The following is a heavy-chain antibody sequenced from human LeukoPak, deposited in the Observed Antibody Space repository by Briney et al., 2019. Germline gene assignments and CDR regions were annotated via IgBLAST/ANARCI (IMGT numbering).Heavy chain of an antibody. CDR3: ARRNPWFDP. CDR1: GFXFSSYG. V-gene: IGHV3-23*01. Sequence: GGSLRLSCAASGFXFSSYGMSWVRQAPGKGQEWVSSISGSGGATYYADSVKGRFTISRDNSRNTLYLQMSSLRAEATAVYYCARRNPWFDPWGQGTLVTVSS. J-gene: IGHJ5*02. CDR2: ISGSGGAT.